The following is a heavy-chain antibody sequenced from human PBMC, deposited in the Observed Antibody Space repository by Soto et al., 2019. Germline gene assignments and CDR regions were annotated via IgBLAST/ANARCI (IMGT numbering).Heavy chain of an antibody. CDR2: ISSSSSYI. Sequence: EVQLVESGGGLVKPGGSLRLSCAASGFTFSSYSMNWVRQAPGKGLEWVSSISSSSSYIYYADSVKGRFIISRDNAKNSLYLQMNSLRAEDTAVYYCARDSSVSSSRGSWWFDPWGQGTLVTVSS. D-gene: IGHD6-13*01. CDR1: GFTFSSYS. CDR3: ARDSSVSSSRGSWWFDP. V-gene: IGHV3-21*01. J-gene: IGHJ5*02.